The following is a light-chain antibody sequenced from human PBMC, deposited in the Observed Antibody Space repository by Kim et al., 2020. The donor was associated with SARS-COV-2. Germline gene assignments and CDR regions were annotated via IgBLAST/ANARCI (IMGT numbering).Light chain of an antibody. CDR3: SSYTNSNTYV. CDR1: SSDVGNYNR. Sequence: QSALTQPPSVSGSPGQSVAISCAGTSSDVGNYNRVSWFQQSPGTAPKLIIYVVNNRPSGVPDRFSGSKSGNTASLTISGLQAEDEADYYCSSYTNSNTYVFPGGT. V-gene: IGLV2-18*02. J-gene: IGLJ3*02. CDR2: VVN.